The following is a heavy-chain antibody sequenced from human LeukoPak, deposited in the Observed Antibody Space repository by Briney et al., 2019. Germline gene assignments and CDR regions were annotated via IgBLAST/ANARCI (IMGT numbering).Heavy chain of an antibody. CDR1: GFTFSSYE. CDR2: ISSSGSTI. J-gene: IGHJ6*03. CDR3: ARDSPYYYYMDV. Sequence: PGGSLRLSCAASGFTFSSYEMNWVRQAPGKGLEWVSYISSSGSTIYYADSVKGRFTISRDNAKNSLYLQMNSLRAEDTAVYYCARDSPYYYYMDVWGKGTTVTISS. V-gene: IGHV3-48*03.